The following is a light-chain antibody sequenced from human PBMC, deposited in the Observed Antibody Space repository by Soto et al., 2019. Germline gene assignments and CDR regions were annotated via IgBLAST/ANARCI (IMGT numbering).Light chain of an antibody. CDR2: KAT. CDR3: QQYNDFQYS. Sequence: DIQMTQSPSTLSASVGDGVTITCRASQNIGSWLAWYQQKPGEAPKLLISKATNLQSGVPSRFNGSGSGTDFSLTISSLQPVDSATYFCQQYNDFQYSFGPGTKVDIK. CDR1: QNIGSW. V-gene: IGKV1-5*03. J-gene: IGKJ2*01.